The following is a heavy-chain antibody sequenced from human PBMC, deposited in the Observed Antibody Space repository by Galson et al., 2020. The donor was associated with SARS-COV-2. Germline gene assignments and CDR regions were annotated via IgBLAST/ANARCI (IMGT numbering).Heavy chain of an antibody. D-gene: IGHD3-10*01. Sequence: GESLKISCKTSGYTFISYGISWVRQAPGQGLEWMGWISGYNGDTNYAQKFQGRITLTTDTSSSTAYMELRSLTSDDTAAYYCARDPTTTFYYGSGTYTFDYWGQGTQVTVSS. CDR2: ISGYNGDT. CDR1: GYTFISYG. V-gene: IGHV1-18*01. J-gene: IGHJ4*02. CDR3: ARDPTTTFYYGSGTYTFDY.